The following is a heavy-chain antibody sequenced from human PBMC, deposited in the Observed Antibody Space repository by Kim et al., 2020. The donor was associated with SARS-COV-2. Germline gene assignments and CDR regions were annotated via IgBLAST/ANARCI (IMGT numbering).Heavy chain of an antibody. D-gene: IGHD6-19*01. CDR3: ARADPYSSGFFDY. CDR1: GFTFSSYE. Sequence: GGSLRLSCAASGFTFSSYEMNWVRQAPGKGLEWVSYISSSGSTIYYADSVKGRFTISRDNAKNSLYLQMNSLRAEDTAVYYCARADPYSSGFFDYWGQGTLVTVSS. V-gene: IGHV3-48*03. CDR2: ISSSGSTI. J-gene: IGHJ4*02.